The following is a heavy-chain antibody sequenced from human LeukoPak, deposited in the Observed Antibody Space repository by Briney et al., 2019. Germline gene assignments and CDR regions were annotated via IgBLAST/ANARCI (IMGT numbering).Heavy chain of an antibody. CDR2: IYYSGST. CDR3: ARVVAATLFDY. J-gene: IGHJ4*02. V-gene: IGHV4-39*01. CDR1: GGSISSSSYY. Sequence: SETLSLTCTVSGGSISSSSYYWGWIRQHPGKGLEWIGSIYYSGSTYYNPSLKSRVTISVDTSKNQFSLKLSSVTAADTAVYYCARVVAATLFDYWGQGTLVTVSS. D-gene: IGHD2-15*01.